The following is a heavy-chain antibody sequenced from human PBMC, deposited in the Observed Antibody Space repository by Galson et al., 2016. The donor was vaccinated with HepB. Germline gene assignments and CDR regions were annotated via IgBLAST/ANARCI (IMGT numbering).Heavy chain of an antibody. CDR2: IKHDGSKK. CDR3: ARDDSCNSYNAFDI. Sequence: SLRLSCAASGFTFSNYWMSWVRQAPGKGLEWVADIKHDGSKKYYVDSVKGRFTISRDNARNSLYLQMNSLRGDDTAISYCARDDSCNSYNAFDIWGQGTMVTVSS. J-gene: IGHJ3*02. V-gene: IGHV3-7*01. D-gene: IGHD5-24*01. CDR1: GFTFSNYW.